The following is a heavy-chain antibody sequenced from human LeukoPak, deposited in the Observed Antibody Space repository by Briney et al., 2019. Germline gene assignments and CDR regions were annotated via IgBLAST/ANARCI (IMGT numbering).Heavy chain of an antibody. Sequence: ASVKVSCKASGYTFTSYGISWVRQAPGQGLEWMGWISAYNGNTNYAQKLQGRVTMTTDTSTSTAYMELRSLRSDDTAVYYCARGGYCSSTSCANDAFDIWGQGTTVTVSS. J-gene: IGHJ3*02. CDR2: ISAYNGNT. V-gene: IGHV1-18*01. D-gene: IGHD2-2*01. CDR3: ARGGYCSSTSCANDAFDI. CDR1: GYTFTSYG.